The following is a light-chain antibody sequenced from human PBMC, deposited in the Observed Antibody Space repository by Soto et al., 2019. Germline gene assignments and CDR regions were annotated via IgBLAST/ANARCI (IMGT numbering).Light chain of an antibody. CDR3: QQSYSTPRT. Sequence: LSASAGDRVTITCRASQSISTYLNWYQQKPGKAPNLLIYAASSLQSGVPSRFSGSGSGTDFTLTISTLQPEDFATYYCQQSYSTPRTFGQGTKVDIK. V-gene: IGKV1-39*01. J-gene: IGKJ1*01. CDR1: QSISTY. CDR2: AAS.